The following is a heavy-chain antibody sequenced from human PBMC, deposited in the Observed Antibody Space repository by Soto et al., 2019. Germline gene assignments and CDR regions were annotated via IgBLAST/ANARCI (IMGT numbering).Heavy chain of an antibody. CDR2: ISAYNGNT. D-gene: IGHD2-15*01. CDR3: ARVRDVVVVAATQPFDY. CDR1: GYTFTSYG. Sequence: ASVKVSCKASGYTFTSYGISWVRQAPGQGLEWMGWISAYNGNTNYAQKIQGRVTMTKDTSTSTAYMELRSLRSDDTAVYYCARVRDVVVVAATQPFDYWGQGTLVTVSS. V-gene: IGHV1-18*04. J-gene: IGHJ4*02.